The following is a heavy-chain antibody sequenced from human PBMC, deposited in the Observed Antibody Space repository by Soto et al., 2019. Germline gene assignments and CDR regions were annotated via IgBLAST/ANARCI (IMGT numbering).Heavy chain of an antibody. CDR3: ARRRTESGIDY. V-gene: IGHV3-72*01. J-gene: IGHJ4*02. CDR1: GFTFSDHY. Sequence: EVQLVESGGGLVQPGGSLRLSFAVSGFTFSDHYMDWVRQTPGKGLEWVGRIRNKANSNTTEYAASVKGRFIISRDDSNKSLYLQMNSLKTEDTAVYYCARRRTESGIDYWGQGTPVTVSS. CDR2: IRNKANSNTT.